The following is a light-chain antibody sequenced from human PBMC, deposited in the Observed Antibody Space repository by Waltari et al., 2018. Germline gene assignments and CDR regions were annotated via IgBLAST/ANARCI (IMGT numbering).Light chain of an antibody. CDR1: QSVGRT. J-gene: IGKJ1*01. CDR2: DAS. CDR3: QKYGTLPAT. Sequence: EIVLTQSPGTLSLSPGERATLSCRATQSVGRTLAWYKQKPGQAPRLLIYDASSRATGIPDRFSGSGYGTDFSLTISRLEPEDFAVYYCQKYGTLPATFGQGTKVEIK. V-gene: IGKV3-20*01.